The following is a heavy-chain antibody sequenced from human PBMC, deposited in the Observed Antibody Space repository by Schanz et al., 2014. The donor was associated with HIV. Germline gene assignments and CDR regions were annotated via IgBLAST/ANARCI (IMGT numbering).Heavy chain of an antibody. CDR3: AKSRFQLHWFDS. CDR1: AYTFTGYY. V-gene: IGHV1-2*02. Sequence: QLQLVQSGAGVKKPGASVKVSCKASAYTFTGYYMHWVRQAPGQGLEWIGWINPKSGDTNYAQKFQGRVTMTRDTSISTAYMELTRLRFDDTAVYYCAKSRFQLHWFDSWGQGTLVTVSS. CDR2: INPKSGDT. D-gene: IGHD2-2*01. J-gene: IGHJ5*01.